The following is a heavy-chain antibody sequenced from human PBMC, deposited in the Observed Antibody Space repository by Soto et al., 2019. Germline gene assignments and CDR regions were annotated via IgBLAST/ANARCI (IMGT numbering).Heavy chain of an antibody. V-gene: IGHV5-51*01. CDR2: IFPGDSDT. Sequence: PGESLKISCQASGYNFSNHWIVWVRQMPGKGLEWMGVIFPGDSDTRYSPSFQGQVTISADKSSSTAFLEWSTLKASDSAMYYCARQRNAYYGMDVRGQGTTVTVSS. J-gene: IGHJ6*02. CDR3: ARQRNAYYGMDV. CDR1: GYNFSNHW.